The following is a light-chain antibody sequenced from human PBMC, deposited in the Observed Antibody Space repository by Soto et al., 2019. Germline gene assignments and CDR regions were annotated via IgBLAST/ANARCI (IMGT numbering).Light chain of an antibody. CDR3: QVWDTVSLHAI. J-gene: IGLJ2*01. CDR1: NVGGKS. V-gene: IGLV3-21*02. Sequence: GPGQTASITCVGDNVGGKSVHWYQQKAGQAPVLVIHEDSDRPSGIPERFSGSNSANTATLTISRVEAGDEAAYYCQVWDTVSLHAIFGGGTKVTVL. CDR2: EDS.